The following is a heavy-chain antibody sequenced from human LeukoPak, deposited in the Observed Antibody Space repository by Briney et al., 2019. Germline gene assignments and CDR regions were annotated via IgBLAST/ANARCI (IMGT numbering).Heavy chain of an antibody. J-gene: IGHJ4*02. Sequence: PSETLSLTCTVSGGSISSSSYYWGWIRQPPGKGLEWIGSIYYSGSTYYNPSLKSRVTISVDTSKNQFSLKLSSVTAADTAVYYCARQSARYSYGADFDYWGQGTLVTVSS. D-gene: IGHD5-18*01. CDR2: IYYSGST. CDR3: ARQSARYSYGADFDY. CDR1: GGSISSSSYY. V-gene: IGHV4-39*01.